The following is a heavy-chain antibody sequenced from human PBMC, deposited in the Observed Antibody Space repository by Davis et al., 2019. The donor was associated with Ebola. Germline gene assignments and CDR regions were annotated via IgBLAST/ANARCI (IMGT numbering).Heavy chain of an antibody. D-gene: IGHD3-16*02. CDR3: AKDRGLGELSFIRGY. J-gene: IGHJ4*02. Sequence: GESLKISCAASGFTFSNAWMSWVRQAPGKGLEWVSTLSGSGGSTYYADSVKGRFTISRDNSKNTLYLQMNSLRAEDTAVYYCAKDRGLGELSFIRGYWGQGTLVTVSS. CDR2: LSGSGGST. V-gene: IGHV3-23*01. CDR1: GFTFSNAW.